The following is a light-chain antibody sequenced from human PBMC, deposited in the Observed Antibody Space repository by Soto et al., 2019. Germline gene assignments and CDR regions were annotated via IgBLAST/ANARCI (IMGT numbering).Light chain of an antibody. CDR3: QQLNSYPPWT. J-gene: IGKJ1*01. Sequence: IQLTQSPSSLSASVGDRVTITCRASQGISSYLAWYQQKPGKAPNLLIYAASTLQSGVPSRFSGSGSGTDFTLTISSLQPEDFATYYCQQLNSYPPWTFGQGTKVEIK. CDR2: AAS. CDR1: QGISSY. V-gene: IGKV1-9*01.